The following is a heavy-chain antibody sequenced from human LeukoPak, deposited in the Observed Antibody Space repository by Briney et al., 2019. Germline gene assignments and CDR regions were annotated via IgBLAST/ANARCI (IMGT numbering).Heavy chain of an antibody. D-gene: IGHD3-9*01. CDR2: MNQDGSEK. CDR3: AKDQYFDWFPNPYYFDY. J-gene: IGHJ4*02. Sequence: GGSLRLSCAASGFTFSSYWMSWVRQAPGKGLEWVANMNQDGSEKYYVDSVKGRFTISRDNSKNTLYLQMNSLRAEDTAVYYCAKDQYFDWFPNPYYFDYWGQGTLVTVSS. CDR1: GFTFSSYW. V-gene: IGHV3-7*05.